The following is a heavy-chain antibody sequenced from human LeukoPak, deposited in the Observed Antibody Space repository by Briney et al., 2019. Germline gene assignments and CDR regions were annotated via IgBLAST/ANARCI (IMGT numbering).Heavy chain of an antibody. V-gene: IGHV1-2*02. J-gene: IGHJ4*02. Sequence: ASVKVSCKASGYTFTGYYMHWVRQAPGQGLEWMGWINPNSGGTNYAQKFQGRVTMTRDTSISTAYMELSRLRSDDTAVYYCARDAFTIFGVVIIQPYFDYWGQGTLVTVSS. CDR1: GYTFTGYY. CDR2: INPNSGGT. CDR3: ARDAFTIFGVVIIQPYFDY. D-gene: IGHD3-3*01.